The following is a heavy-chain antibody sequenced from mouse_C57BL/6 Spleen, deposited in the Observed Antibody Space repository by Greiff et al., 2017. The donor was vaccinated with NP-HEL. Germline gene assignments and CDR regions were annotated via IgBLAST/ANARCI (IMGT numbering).Heavy chain of an antibody. J-gene: IGHJ1*03. V-gene: IGHV5-4*03. CDR2: ISDGGSYT. CDR3: ARPITTVVYWYFDV. Sequence: DVMLVESGGGLVKPGGSLKLSCAASGFTFSSYAMSWVRQTPEKRLEWVATISDGGSYTYYPDNVKGRFTISRDNAKNNLYLQMSHLKSEDTAMYYCARPITTVVYWYFDVWGTGTTVTVSS. CDR1: GFTFSSYA. D-gene: IGHD1-1*01.